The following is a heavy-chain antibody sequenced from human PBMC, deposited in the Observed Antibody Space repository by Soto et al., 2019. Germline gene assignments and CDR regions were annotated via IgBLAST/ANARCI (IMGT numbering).Heavy chain of an antibody. V-gene: IGHV3-9*01. CDR1: GFTFDDYA. J-gene: IGHJ4*02. Sequence: EVQLVESGGGLVQPGRSLRLSCAASGFTFDDYAMHWVRPAPGKGLEWVSGISWNSGRIGYADSVKGRFTISRDNAKNSLYLQMNSLRAEDTALYYCTKGYCSGASCQSDYWGQGTLVTVSS. CDR2: ISWNSGRI. D-gene: IGHD2-15*01. CDR3: TKGYCSGASCQSDY.